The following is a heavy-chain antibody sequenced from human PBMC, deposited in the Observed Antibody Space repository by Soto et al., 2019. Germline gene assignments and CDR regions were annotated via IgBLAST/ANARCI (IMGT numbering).Heavy chain of an antibody. V-gene: IGHV4-59*01. Sequence: TSETLSLTCTVSGGSMRNVYWSWIRQPPGKRLEWIGFIFHSGNAKYNPSLKSRVTISIHTSKSQFSLSLDSVTAADTAVYFCARAHAPTLPFDYWGLGTLVTVSS. CDR2: IFHSGNA. D-gene: IGHD2-15*01. CDR3: ARAHAPTLPFDY. J-gene: IGHJ4*01. CDR1: GGSMRNVY.